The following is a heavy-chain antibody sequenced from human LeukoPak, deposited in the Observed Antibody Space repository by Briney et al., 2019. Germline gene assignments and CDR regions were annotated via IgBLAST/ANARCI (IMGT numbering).Heavy chain of an antibody. Sequence: SETLSLTCTVSGGSNSSYYWSWIRQPAGKGLEWIGRIYTSGSTNYNPSLKSRVTMSVDTSKNQFSLKLSSVTAADTAVYYCARATYYYDSSGYSLNWFDPWGQGTLVTVSS. V-gene: IGHV4-4*07. CDR3: ARATYYYDSSGYSLNWFDP. J-gene: IGHJ5*02. D-gene: IGHD3-22*01. CDR2: IYTSGST. CDR1: GGSNSSYY.